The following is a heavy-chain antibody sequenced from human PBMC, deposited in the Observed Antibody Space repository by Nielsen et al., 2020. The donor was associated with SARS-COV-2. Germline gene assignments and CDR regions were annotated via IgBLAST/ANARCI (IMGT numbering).Heavy chain of an antibody. CDR2: ISYDGSNK. V-gene: IGHV3-30*04. D-gene: IGHD4-11*01. Sequence: WIRQPPGKGLEWVAVISYDGSNKYYADSVKGRFTVSRDNAENSLYLQMNSLRAEDTAMYYCARRTDYSLDYWGQGTLVTVSS. J-gene: IGHJ4*02. CDR3: ARRTDYSLDY.